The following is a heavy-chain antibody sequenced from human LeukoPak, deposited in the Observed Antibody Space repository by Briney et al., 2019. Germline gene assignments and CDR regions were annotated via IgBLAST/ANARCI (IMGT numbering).Heavy chain of an antibody. J-gene: IGHJ6*03. D-gene: IGHD3-3*01. V-gene: IGHV3-30*04. Sequence: GRPLRLSCAASGFTFSSYAMHWVRQAPGKGLEWVAVISYDGSNKYYADSVKGRFTISRDNSKNTLYLQMNSLRAEDTAVYYCARDRGRVYDFWSGYCAYGSYCYMDVWGKGTTVTVSS. CDR2: ISYDGSNK. CDR3: ARDRGRVYDFWSGYCAYGSYCYMDV. CDR1: GFTFSSYA.